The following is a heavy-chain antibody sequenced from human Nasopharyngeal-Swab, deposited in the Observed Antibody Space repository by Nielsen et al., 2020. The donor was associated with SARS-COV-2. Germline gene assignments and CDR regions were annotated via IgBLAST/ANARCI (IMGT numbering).Heavy chain of an antibody. J-gene: IGHJ6*03. CDR3: ARERGRGGIWNYYYYYMDV. CDR1: GGSISSSSYY. Sequence: GSLRLSCTVSGGSISSSSYYWGWIRQPPGKGLEWIGSIYYSGSTYYNPSLKSRVTISVDTSKNQFSLKLSSATAADTAVYYCARERGRGGIWNYYYYYMDVWGKGTTVTVSS. V-gene: IGHV4-39*07. CDR2: IYYSGST. D-gene: IGHD3-10*01.